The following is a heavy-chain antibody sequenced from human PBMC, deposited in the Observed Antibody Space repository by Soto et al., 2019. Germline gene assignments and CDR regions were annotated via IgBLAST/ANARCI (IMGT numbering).Heavy chain of an antibody. CDR1: GGTFSSYA. D-gene: IGHD3-22*01. Sequence: SVKVSCKASGGTFSSYAISWVRQAPGQGLEWMGGIIPIFGTANYAQKFQGRVTITADESTSTAYMELSSLRSEDTAVYYCAREVRTYYYDSSGYAFDYWGQGTLVTVSS. V-gene: IGHV1-69*13. CDR3: AREVRTYYYDSSGYAFDY. J-gene: IGHJ4*02. CDR2: IIPIFGTA.